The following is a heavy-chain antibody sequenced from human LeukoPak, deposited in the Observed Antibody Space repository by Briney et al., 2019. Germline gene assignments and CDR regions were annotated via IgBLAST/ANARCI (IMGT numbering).Heavy chain of an antibody. Sequence: SETLSLTCTVSSGSISSGGYNWNWIRQHPGKGLEWIGYIYHSGSTYYNPSLRSRVNISVDMSKNQFSLKLSSVTAADTAVYYCARERSVRFGELLSDWFDPWGQGTLVTVSS. CDR3: ARERSVRFGELLSDWFDP. J-gene: IGHJ5*02. D-gene: IGHD3-10*01. CDR1: SGSISSGGYN. V-gene: IGHV4-31*03. CDR2: IYHSGST.